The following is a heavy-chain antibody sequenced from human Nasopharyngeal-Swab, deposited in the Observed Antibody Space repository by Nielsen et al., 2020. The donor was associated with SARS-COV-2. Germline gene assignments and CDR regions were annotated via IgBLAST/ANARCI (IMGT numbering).Heavy chain of an antibody. J-gene: IGHJ5*02. CDR2: INHSGST. D-gene: IGHD6-13*01. Sequence: SETLSLTCAVYGGSFSGYYWNWIRQPPGKGLEWIGEINHSGSTNYNPSLTSRVTISLDTSKNQFSLKLTSVTAADTAVYSCARSRYTSSWYGVRNWFDPWGQVTLVTVSS. V-gene: IGHV4-34*01. CDR3: ARSRYTSSWYGVRNWFDP. CDR1: GGSFSGYY.